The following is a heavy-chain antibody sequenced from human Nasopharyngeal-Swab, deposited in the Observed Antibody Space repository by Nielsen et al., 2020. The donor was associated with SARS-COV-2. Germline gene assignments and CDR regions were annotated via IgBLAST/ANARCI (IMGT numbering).Heavy chain of an antibody. CDR1: GFTFSSYA. J-gene: IGHJ6*03. D-gene: IGHD1-26*01. Sequence: GESLKISCATSGFTFSSYAMHWVRQAPGKGLEWVAVISSDGSDKFYADSVKGRFSISRDTSRSAVYLQMNSLRAEDTALYYCARTDRGGSYFSQYYYYMDVWGTGTTVTVSS. V-gene: IGHV3-30*03. CDR3: ARTDRGGSYFSQYYYYMDV. CDR2: ISSDGSDK.